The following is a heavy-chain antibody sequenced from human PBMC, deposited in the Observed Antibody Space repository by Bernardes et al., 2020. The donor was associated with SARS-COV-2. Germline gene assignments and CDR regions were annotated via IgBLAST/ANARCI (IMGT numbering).Heavy chain of an antibody. CDR1: GFTFRNYA. V-gene: IGHV3-64D*06. Sequence: GGSLRLSCAASGFTFRNYAMHWVRQAPGKGLEYVSAISINGDHTFYVDSVKGRFVISRDDSNNMLYLQMSSLRVEDTAIYFCVKGSVAVAGVDYWGQGTRVTVSS. D-gene: IGHD6-19*01. CDR3: VKGSVAVAGVDY. CDR2: ISINGDHT. J-gene: IGHJ4*02.